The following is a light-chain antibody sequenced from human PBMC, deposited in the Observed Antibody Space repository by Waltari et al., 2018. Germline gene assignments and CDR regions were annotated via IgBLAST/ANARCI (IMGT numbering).Light chain of an antibody. CDR2: KAS. V-gene: IGKV1-5*03. CDR3: QQYSSYWT. CDR1: QSISSW. J-gene: IGKJ1*01. Sequence: DIQMTQSPSTLSASVGDRVTITCRASQSISSWLAWDQQNPGKAPKLLIYKASSLESGVPSRFSDSGSGTEFTLTISSLQPDDFATYYCQQYSSYWTFGQGTKVESK.